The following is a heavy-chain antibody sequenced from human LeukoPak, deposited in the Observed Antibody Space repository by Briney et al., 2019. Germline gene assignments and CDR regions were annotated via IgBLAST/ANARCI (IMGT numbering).Heavy chain of an antibody. D-gene: IGHD3-22*01. Sequence: GGSLRLSCAASGFSFSSYWMHWVRQAPGKVLEWVSYISSSGSTIYYADSVKGRFTISRDNAKNSLYLQMNSLRAEDTAVYYCARDSSTDYYDSSGYYFDYWGQGTLVTVSS. CDR3: ARDSSTDYYDSSGYYFDY. J-gene: IGHJ4*02. CDR1: GFSFSSYW. V-gene: IGHV3-48*04. CDR2: ISSSGSTI.